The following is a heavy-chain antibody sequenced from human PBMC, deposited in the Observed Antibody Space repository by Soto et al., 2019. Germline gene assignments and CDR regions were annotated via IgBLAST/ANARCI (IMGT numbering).Heavy chain of an antibody. CDR2: ISYDGSNK. D-gene: IGHD2-2*01. J-gene: IGHJ6*02. V-gene: IGHV3-30-3*01. Sequence: GGSLRLSCAATGFTFSSYAMHWVRQAPGKGLEWVAVISYDGSNKYYADSVKGRFTISRDNSKNTLYLQMNSLRAEDTAVYYCGVVPAATFYYYYGMDVWGQGTTVTVSS. CDR1: GFTFSSYA. CDR3: GVVPAATFYYYYGMDV.